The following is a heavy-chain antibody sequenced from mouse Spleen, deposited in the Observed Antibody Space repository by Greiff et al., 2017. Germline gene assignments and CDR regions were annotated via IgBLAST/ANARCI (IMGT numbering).Heavy chain of an antibody. CDR2: IDPENGDT. J-gene: IGHJ2*01. V-gene: IGHV14-4*01. CDR1: GFNIKDDY. CDR3: TTNGTFLDY. D-gene: IGHD4-1*01. Sequence: VQLQQSGAELVRPEASVKLSCTASGFNIKDDYMHWVKQRPEQGLEWIGWIDPENGDTEYASKFQGKATITADTSSNTAYLQLSSLTSEDTAVYYCTTNGTFLDYWGQGTTLTVSS.